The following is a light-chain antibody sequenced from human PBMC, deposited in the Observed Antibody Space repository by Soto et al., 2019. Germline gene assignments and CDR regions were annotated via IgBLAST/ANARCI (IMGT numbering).Light chain of an antibody. Sequence: QSVLTQPAYVSGSLGQSITSACTGTTTDIAGYNYISWYQQLPGKAPTLMIYQVTIRPSGISNRFSGSKSGNTASLTISGLQAEDEADYYCTSFSSSTSLYVFGTGTKVTVL. CDR2: QVT. V-gene: IGLV2-14*01. J-gene: IGLJ1*01. CDR3: TSFSSSTSLYV. CDR1: TTDIAGYNY.